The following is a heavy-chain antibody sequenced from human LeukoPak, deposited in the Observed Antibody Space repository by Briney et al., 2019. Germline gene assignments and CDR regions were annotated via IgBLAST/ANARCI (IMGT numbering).Heavy chain of an antibody. CDR2: IYYSGST. CDR1: GGSISSSSYY. J-gene: IGHJ6*02. Sequence: PSETLSLTCTVSGGSISSSSYYWGWIRQPPGKGLEWIGSIYYSGSTYYNPSLKSRVTMSVDTSKNQFSLKLSSVTAADTAVYYCARSRYINAPYYYYGMDVWGQGTTVTVSS. V-gene: IGHV4-39*07. D-gene: IGHD2-15*01. CDR3: ARSRYINAPYYYYGMDV.